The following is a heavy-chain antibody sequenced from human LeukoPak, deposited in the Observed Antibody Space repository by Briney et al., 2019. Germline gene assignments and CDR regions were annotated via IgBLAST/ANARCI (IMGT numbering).Heavy chain of an antibody. D-gene: IGHD3-3*01. CDR2: ISSSGSTI. CDR3: ARLPLDDFWSGYYHYYYYMDV. Sequence: GGSLRLSCAASGFTFSSYEMNWVRQAPGKGLEWVSYISSSGSTIYYADSVKGRFTISRDNAKNSLYLQMNSLRAEDTAVYYCARLPLDDFWSGYYHYYYYMDVWGKGTTVTVSS. V-gene: IGHV3-48*03. CDR1: GFTFSSYE. J-gene: IGHJ6*03.